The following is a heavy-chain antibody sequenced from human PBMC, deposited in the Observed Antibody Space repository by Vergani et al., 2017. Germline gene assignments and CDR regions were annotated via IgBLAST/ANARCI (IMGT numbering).Heavy chain of an antibody. J-gene: IGHJ6*03. CDR2: INHSGST. V-gene: IGHV4-34*01. D-gene: IGHD1-7*01. Sequence: QVQLQQWGAGLLKPSETLSLTCAVYGGSFSGYYWSWIRQPPGKGLEWIGEINHSGSTNYNPSLKSRVTISVDTSKNQFSLKLSSVTAADTAVYYCARLYRITGTTGYYYYXMDVWGKGTTVTVSS. CDR1: GGSFSGYY. CDR3: ARLYRITGTTGYYYYXMDV.